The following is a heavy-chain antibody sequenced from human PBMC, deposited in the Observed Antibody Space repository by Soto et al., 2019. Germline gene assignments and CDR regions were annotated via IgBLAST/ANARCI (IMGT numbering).Heavy chain of an antibody. J-gene: IGHJ6*03. Sequence: QVQLVESGGGVVQPGRSLRLSCAASGFTFSSYGMHWVRQAPGKGLEWVAVISYDGSNKYYADSVKGRFTISRDNSKNTLYLQMNSLRAEDTAVYYCAKDEEKDDFWSGYPTYYYYIDVWGKGTTVTVSS. D-gene: IGHD3-3*01. CDR1: GFTFSSYG. CDR3: AKDEEKDDFWSGYPTYYYYIDV. CDR2: ISYDGSNK. V-gene: IGHV3-30*18.